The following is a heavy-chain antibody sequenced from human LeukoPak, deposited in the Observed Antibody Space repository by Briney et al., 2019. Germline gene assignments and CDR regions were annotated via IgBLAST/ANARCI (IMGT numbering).Heavy chain of an antibody. CDR1: GFTVSSNY. Sequence: GGSLRLSCAASGFTVSSNYMSWVRQAPGKGLEWVSVIYSGGSTYYADSVKGRFTISRDNSKNTLYLQMNSLRAEDTAVYYCARSHRFNWKSWEAWGQGTLVTVSS. V-gene: IGHV3-53*01. D-gene: IGHD1-20*01. CDR2: IYSGGST. CDR3: ARSHRFNWKSWEA. J-gene: IGHJ5*02.